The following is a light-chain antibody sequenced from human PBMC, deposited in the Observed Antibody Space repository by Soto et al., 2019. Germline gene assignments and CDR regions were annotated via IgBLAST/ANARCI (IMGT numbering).Light chain of an antibody. Sequence: QSVLTQPASVSGSPGQSITMSCTGTNSDVGGYDYVSWYQQHPGKAPKLMNYDVSIRPSGVSDRFSGSKSGNTASLTISGLQTEDEAYYYCSSYTSSTAVIFGGGTKLTVL. CDR1: NSDVGGYDY. CDR3: SSYTSSTAVI. CDR2: DVS. J-gene: IGLJ2*01. V-gene: IGLV2-14*01.